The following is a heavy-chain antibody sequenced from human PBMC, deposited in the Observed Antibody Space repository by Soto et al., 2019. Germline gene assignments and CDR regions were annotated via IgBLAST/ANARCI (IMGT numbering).Heavy chain of an antibody. CDR1: GFTFSSYG. CDR2: ISSDGRNI. CDR3: AKGVYGDSLDY. V-gene: IGHV3-30*18. J-gene: IGHJ4*02. Sequence: QVQLVDSEGGVVQPGRSLRLSCAASGFTFSSYGMHWVRQAPGKGLEWVAIISSDGRNIYYADSVKGRFTISRDNSKNTLFLQVNSLRAEDTAVYYCAKGVYGDSLDYWGQGTLVTVSS. D-gene: IGHD4-17*01.